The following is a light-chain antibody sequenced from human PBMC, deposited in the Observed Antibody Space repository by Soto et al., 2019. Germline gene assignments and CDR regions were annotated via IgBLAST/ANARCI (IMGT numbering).Light chain of an antibody. J-gene: IGLJ2*01. CDR3: QSYDSSLSGYVV. CDR1: SPNIGSNY. CDR2: GNS. Sequence: QSVLTQPPSASGTPGQRVTISCSGSSPNIGSNYVYWYQQLPGTAPKLLIYGNSNRPSGVPDRFSGSKSGTSASLAITGLQAEDEADYYCQSYDSSLSGYVVFGGGTKLTVL. V-gene: IGLV1-40*01.